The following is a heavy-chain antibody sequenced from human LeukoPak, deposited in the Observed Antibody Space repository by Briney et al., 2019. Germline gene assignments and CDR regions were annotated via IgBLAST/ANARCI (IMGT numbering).Heavy chain of an antibody. J-gene: IGHJ4*02. CDR1: GYAFTGYY. V-gene: IGHV1-2*06. CDR2: INPNSGGT. D-gene: IGHD4-17*01. Sequence: ASVKVSCKASGYAFTGYYMHWVRQAPGQGLEWMGRINPNSGGTNYAQKFQGRVTMTRDTFISTAYMELSRLRSDDTAVYYCARVLDYGDYNLLDYWGQGTLVTVSS. CDR3: ARVLDYGDYNLLDY.